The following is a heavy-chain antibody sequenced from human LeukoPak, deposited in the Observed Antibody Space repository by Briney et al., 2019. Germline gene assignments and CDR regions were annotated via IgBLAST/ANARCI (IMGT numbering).Heavy chain of an antibody. J-gene: IGHJ4*02. CDR1: GGSISSYY. V-gene: IGHV4-59*01. CDR2: IYYSGST. D-gene: IGHD1-26*01. CDR3: ARIGGSYSYYFDY. Sequence: PSETLSLTCTVSGGSISSYYWSWIRQPPGEGLEWIGYIYYSGSTNYNPSLKSRVTISVDTSKNQFSLKLSSVTAADTAVYYCARIGGSYSYYFDYWGQGTLVTVSS.